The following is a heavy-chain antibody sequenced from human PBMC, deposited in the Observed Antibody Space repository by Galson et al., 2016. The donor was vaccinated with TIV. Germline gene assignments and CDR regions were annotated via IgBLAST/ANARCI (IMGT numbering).Heavy chain of an antibody. J-gene: IGHJ4*02. D-gene: IGHD6-13*01. CDR1: GFTFSRAD. Sequence: SLRLSCATSGFTFSRADINWVRQAPGEGLEWVANIKEDGSEKYYVDSVTGRFTVSRDNAKESLFLQMDSLRVEDTAVYYCARVSSWYYVDFWGQGTLITVSS. CDR2: IKEDGSEK. V-gene: IGHV3-7*01. CDR3: ARVSSWYYVDF.